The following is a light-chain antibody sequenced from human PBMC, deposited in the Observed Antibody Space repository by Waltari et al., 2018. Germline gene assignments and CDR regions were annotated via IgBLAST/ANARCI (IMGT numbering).Light chain of an antibody. J-gene: IGKJ4*01. CDR2: DAS. CDR1: PSISIH. CDR3: QQYNNWPPLT. Sequence: VMTQSPATLFVSPGAGATLSCRASPSISIHVAWYHQKSGQAPRLLIFDASATSSGIPARFSGSGSGTDFTLTISSLQSEDVGVYYCQQYNNWPPLTFGGGTKVEIK. V-gene: IGKV3D-15*01.